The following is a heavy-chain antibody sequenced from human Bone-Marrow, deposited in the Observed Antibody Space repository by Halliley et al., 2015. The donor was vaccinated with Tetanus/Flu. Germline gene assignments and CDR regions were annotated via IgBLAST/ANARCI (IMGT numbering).Heavy chain of an antibody. CDR3: ARIPVGSILDIDY. CDR2: INAANGNT. V-gene: IGHV1-3*01. Sequence: MGWINAANGNTKYSQRFQGGVSITRDPFASTAYMELSSLRSEDTAMYYCARIPVGSILDIDYWGQGTLVTVSS. J-gene: IGHJ4*02. D-gene: IGHD1-26*01.